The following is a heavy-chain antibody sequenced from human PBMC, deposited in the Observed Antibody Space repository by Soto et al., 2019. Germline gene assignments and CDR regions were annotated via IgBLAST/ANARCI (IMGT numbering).Heavy chain of an antibody. CDR2: INAGNGNT. J-gene: IGHJ4*02. Sequence: ASVKPSCKASGYTFSSYAMHWVRQAPGQRLEWMGWINAGNGNTKYSQKFQGRFTISRDNSKNTLYLQMSSLRAEDTAVYYCARGGDFWSGIDYWGQGTLVTVSS. D-gene: IGHD3-3*01. CDR3: ARGGDFWSGIDY. CDR1: GYTFSSYA. V-gene: IGHV1-3*01.